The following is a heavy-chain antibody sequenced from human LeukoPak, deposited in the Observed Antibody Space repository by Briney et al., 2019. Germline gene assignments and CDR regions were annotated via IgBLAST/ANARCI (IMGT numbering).Heavy chain of an antibody. CDR2: IYSGGST. CDR3: ARDGGSGWYGNFDY. J-gene: IGHJ4*02. Sequence: PGGSLRLSCAASGFTVSSNYMSWVRQAPGKGLEWVSVIYSGGSTYYADSVKGRFTISRDNSKNTLYLQMNSLRAEDTAVYYCARDGGSGWYGNFDYWGQGTLVTVSS. V-gene: IGHV3-53*01. D-gene: IGHD6-19*01. CDR1: GFTVSSNY.